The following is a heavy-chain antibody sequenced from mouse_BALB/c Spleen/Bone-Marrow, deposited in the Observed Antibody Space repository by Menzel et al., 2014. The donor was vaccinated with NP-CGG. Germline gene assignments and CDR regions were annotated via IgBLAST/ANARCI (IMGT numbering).Heavy chain of an antibody. CDR1: GYTFTSYT. V-gene: IGHV1-14*01. CDR3: ARWGRYDWYFDV. Sequence: VQLKDSGPELVKPGASVKMSCKASGYTFTSYTMHWVRQKPGQGLEWIGYIHPYNDDSKFNEKFEGKATLTSDKSSNTAYMELSSLTSEGSAVYYCARWGRYDWYFDVWGAGTTVTVSS. J-gene: IGHJ1*01. CDR2: IHPYNDDS. D-gene: IGHD2-14*01.